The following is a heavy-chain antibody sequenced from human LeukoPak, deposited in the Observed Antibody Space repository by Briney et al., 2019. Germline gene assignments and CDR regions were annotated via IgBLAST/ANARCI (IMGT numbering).Heavy chain of an antibody. CDR3: ARSRGPYCSSTSCYPYPFDY. CDR1: GGSISSGGYY. J-gene: IGHJ4*02. V-gene: IGHV4-31*03. CDR2: IYYSGST. Sequence: SQTLSLTCTVSGGSISSGGYYWSWIRQHPGKGLEWIGYIYYSGSTYYNPSLKSRVTISVDTSKNQFSLKLSSVTAADTAVYYYARSRGPYCSSTSCYPYPFDYWGQGTLVTVSS. D-gene: IGHD2-2*01.